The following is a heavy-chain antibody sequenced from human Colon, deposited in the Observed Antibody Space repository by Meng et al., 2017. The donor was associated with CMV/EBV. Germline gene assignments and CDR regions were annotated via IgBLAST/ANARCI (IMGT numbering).Heavy chain of an antibody. CDR3: TKGAQYDASGYMDF. D-gene: IGHD6-25*01. V-gene: IGHV3-23*01. Sequence: GESLKISCVTSGFGFKNHAVNWVRHIPGKGLEWVASISGSGDNAYYPESVKGRLTISRDNSKNTLYLQMNSLRVEDTALYYCTKGAQYDASGYMDFWGQGTLVTVSS. J-gene: IGHJ4*02. CDR2: ISGSGDNA. CDR1: GFGFKNHA.